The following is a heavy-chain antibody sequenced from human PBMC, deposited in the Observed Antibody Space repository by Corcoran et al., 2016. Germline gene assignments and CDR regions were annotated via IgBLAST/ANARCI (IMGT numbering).Heavy chain of an antibody. Sequence: QVQLVESGGGVVQPGRSLRLSCAASGFTFSSYGMHWVRQAPGKGLEWVAVISYDGSNKYYADSVKGRFTISRDNSKNTLYLQMNSLRAEDTAVYYWAKGGMGPCGDCSLGAFDIWGQGTMVTVSS. D-gene: IGHD2-21*02. J-gene: IGHJ3*02. CDR1: GFTFSSYG. CDR2: ISYDGSNK. CDR3: AKGGMGPCGDCSLGAFDI. V-gene: IGHV3-30*18.